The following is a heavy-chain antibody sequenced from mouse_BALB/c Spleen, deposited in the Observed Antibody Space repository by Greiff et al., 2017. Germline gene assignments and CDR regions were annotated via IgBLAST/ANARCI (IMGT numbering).Heavy chain of an antibody. V-gene: IGHV1-7*01. CDR2: INPSTGYT. CDR3: ARDLPMDY. Sequence: QVQLQQSGAELAKPGASVKMSCKASGYTFTSYWMHWVKQRPGQGLEWIGYINPSTGYTEYNQKFKDKATLTADKSSSTAYLQLSSLTSEDSAVYYCARDLPMDYWGQGTSVTVSS. J-gene: IGHJ4*01. CDR1: GYTFTSYW.